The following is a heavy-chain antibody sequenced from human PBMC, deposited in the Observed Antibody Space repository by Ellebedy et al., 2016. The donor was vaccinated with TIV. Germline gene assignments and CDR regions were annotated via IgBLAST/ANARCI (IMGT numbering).Heavy chain of an antibody. CDR2: VYPGDSDT. CDR3: ARQGERPFDF. J-gene: IGHJ4*02. V-gene: IGHV5-51*01. Sequence: KVSCKGSGYSFASYWIAWVRQMPGKGLEWMGSVYPGDSDTRYSPSFQGQVTISADKSISTAYLQWSSLKASDTAMYYCARQGERPFDFWGQGTLVTVSS. CDR1: GYSFASYW. D-gene: IGHD1-1*01.